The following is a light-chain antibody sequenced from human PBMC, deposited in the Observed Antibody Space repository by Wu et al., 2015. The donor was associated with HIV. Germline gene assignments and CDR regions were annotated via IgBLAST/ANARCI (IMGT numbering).Light chain of an antibody. CDR2: AAS. J-gene: IGKJ2*03. Sequence: DIQMTQSPSSLSASVGDRVTITCRASQSISSYLNWYQQKPGKAPKLLIYAASSLQSGVPSGFSGSGSGTDFTLTISSLQPEDFATYYCQQSYSTPQDSFGQGTKLEIK. V-gene: IGKV1-39*01. CDR3: QQSYSTPQDS. CDR1: QSISSY.